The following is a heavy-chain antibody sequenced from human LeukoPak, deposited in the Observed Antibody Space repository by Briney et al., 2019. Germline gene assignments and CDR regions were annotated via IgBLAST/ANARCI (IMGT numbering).Heavy chain of an antibody. Sequence: GGSLRLSCAASGFTVSSNYMSWVRQAPGKGLEWVSVIYSGGSTYYADSVKGRFTISRDNSKNTLYLQMNSLRAEDTAVYYCARVEVLRLLEWLPQVSWFDPWGQGTLVTVSS. V-gene: IGHV3-53*01. D-gene: IGHD3-3*01. CDR3: ARVEVLRLLEWLPQVSWFDP. CDR1: GFTVSSNY. J-gene: IGHJ5*02. CDR2: IYSGGST.